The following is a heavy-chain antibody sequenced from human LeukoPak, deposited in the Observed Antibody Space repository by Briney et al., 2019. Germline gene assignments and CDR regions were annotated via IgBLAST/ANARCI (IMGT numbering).Heavy chain of an antibody. CDR2: IDSSSSYI. J-gene: IGHJ5*02. Sequence: GGSLRLSCAASGFTFNSYTLNWVRQAPGKGLEWVSSIDSSSSYIYYADSVRGRFTISRDNAKNSLYLQMNSLRAEDTAVYSCARGADGVSSNSRGWFDPWGQGTLVTVSS. D-gene: IGHD2-15*01. V-gene: IGHV3-21*01. CDR3: ARGADGVSSNSRGWFDP. CDR1: GFTFNSYT.